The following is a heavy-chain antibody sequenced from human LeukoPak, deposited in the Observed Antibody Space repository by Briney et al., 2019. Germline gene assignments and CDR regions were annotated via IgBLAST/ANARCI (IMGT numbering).Heavy chain of an antibody. Sequence: PSETLSLTCTVSGGSIGSSSYYWGWIRQPPGKGLEWIGSIFYSGSTYYNPSLKSRVTISVDTSRNQFSLKLNSVTAADTAVYYCARDYRGSADPRNFDYWGQGTLVTVSS. V-gene: IGHV4-39*02. J-gene: IGHJ4*02. CDR2: IFYSGST. D-gene: IGHD5-12*01. CDR3: ARDYRGSADPRNFDY. CDR1: GGSIGSSSYY.